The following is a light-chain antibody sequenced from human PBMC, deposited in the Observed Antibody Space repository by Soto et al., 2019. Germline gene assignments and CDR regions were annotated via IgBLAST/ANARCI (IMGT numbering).Light chain of an antibody. CDR1: QGISNY. Sequence: DIQLTQSPSSLSASVGDEVTITCRASQGISNYLTWYQQKPVRAPTLLIYGVSTLQSGVPSRFSGGGSGTDFTLTISNLQLEDFATYYCQQSYDAQFTFGGGTRVEIK. CDR3: QQSYDAQFT. V-gene: IGKV1-39*01. CDR2: GVS. J-gene: IGKJ4*01.